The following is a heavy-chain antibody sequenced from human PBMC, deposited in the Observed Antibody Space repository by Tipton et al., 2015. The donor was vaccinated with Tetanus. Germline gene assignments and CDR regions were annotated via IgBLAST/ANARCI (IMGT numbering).Heavy chain of an antibody. V-gene: IGHV4-34*01. Sequence: TLSLTCAVSGASLSGHFWSWVRQPPGKGLEWIGEITPRGSSSYNPSLKSRVTISIDTSKNEFSLKLTSVTAADTAVYYCATQTDNWFDPWGQGTLVTVSS. CDR2: ITPRGSS. CDR3: ATQTDNWFDP. CDR1: GASLSGHF. J-gene: IGHJ5*02.